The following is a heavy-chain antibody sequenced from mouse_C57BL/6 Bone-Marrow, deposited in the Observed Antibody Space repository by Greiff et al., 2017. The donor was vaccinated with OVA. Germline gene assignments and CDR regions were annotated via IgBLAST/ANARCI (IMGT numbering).Heavy chain of an antibody. CDR1: GYTFTDYY. CDR3: ARWEDSDYFAY. Sequence: VQLRQSGPELVKPGASVKISCKASGYTFTDYYMNWVKQSHGKSLEWIGDINPNNGGTSYNQKFKGKATLTVDKSSSTAYMELRSLTSEDSAVYYCARWEDSDYFAYWGQGTLVTVSA. J-gene: IGHJ3*01. CDR2: INPNNGGT. D-gene: IGHD2-4*01. V-gene: IGHV1-26*01.